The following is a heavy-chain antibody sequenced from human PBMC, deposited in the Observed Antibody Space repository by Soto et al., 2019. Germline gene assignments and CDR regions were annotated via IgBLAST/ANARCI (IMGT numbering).Heavy chain of an antibody. J-gene: IGHJ4*02. D-gene: IGHD6-19*01. V-gene: IGHV3-21*01. Sequence: PGGSLRLSCAASGFTFSSYSMNWVRQAPGKGLEWVSSISSSSSYIYYADSVKGRFTISRDNAKNSLYLQMNSLRAEDTAVYYCARDHEAVAGVVDYWGQGTLVTVSS. CDR3: ARDHEAVAGVVDY. CDR2: ISSSSSYI. CDR1: GFTFSSYS.